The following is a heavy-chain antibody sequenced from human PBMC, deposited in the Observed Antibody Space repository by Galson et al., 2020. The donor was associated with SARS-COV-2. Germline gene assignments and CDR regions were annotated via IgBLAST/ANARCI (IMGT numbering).Heavy chain of an antibody. CDR3: ESQRYYYGSGSYAFDY. CDR1: GFTFSSHR. CDR2: IWYDGSNK. J-gene: IGHJ4*02. D-gene: IGHD3-10*01. Sequence: GGSLRLSCAASGFTFSSHRMHWVRQAPGKGLEWVAVIWYDGSNKYYADSVKGRFTISRDNSKNTLYLQMNSLRAEDTAVYYCESQRYYYGSGSYAFDYWGQGTLVTVSS. V-gene: IGHV3-33*01.